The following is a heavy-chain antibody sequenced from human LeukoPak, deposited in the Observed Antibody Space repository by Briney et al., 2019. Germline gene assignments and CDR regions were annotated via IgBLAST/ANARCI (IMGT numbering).Heavy chain of an antibody. CDR3: AKDYRFSDPKSGLASDH. CDR1: GYTFTTYG. CDR2: ISAYNGNT. V-gene: IGHV1-18*04. D-gene: IGHD3-16*02. Sequence: GASVKASCKASGYTFTTYGISWVRRAPGQGLEWMGWISAYNGNTNYAQKLQGRVTMTTDTSTSTAYMELRNLRSDDTAVYYCAKDYRFSDPKSGLASDHWGQGTLVTVSS. J-gene: IGHJ4*02.